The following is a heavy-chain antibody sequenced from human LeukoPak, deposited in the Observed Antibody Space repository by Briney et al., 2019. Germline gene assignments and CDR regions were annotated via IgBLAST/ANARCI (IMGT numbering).Heavy chain of an antibody. CDR2: IYYSGST. Sequence: SETLSLTCTVSGGSISSSRYYWGWIRQPPWKGLEWIGSIYYSGSTYYNPSLKSRVTISVDTSKTQFSLQLSSVPAADTAVYYCARHQSIAVAVYWGPGTLVTVSS. CDR1: GGSISSSRYY. V-gene: IGHV4-39*01. D-gene: IGHD6-19*01. J-gene: IGHJ4*02. CDR3: ARHQSIAVAVY.